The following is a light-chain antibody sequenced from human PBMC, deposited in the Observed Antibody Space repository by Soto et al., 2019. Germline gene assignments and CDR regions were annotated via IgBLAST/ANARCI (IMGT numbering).Light chain of an antibody. Sequence: QSALTQPASVSGSPGQSITISCTGTSSDVGAYDYVSWYQQHPDKAPKLIIYVVSNRPSGVSNRFSGSKSGNTASLTISGLQAEDEADYYCSLYTSSDPPYVVGTGTKLTVL. J-gene: IGLJ1*01. V-gene: IGLV2-14*01. CDR2: VVS. CDR3: SLYTSSDPPYV. CDR1: SSDVGAYDY.